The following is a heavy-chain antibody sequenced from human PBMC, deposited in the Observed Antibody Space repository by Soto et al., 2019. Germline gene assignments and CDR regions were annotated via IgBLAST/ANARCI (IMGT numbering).Heavy chain of an antibody. CDR2: ISGRSGYT. Sequence: PGGSLRLSCAASGFTFSYYYMTWIRQAPGKGLEWVSYISGRSGYTKYADTVKGRFTISRDNANNSLYLQMNSLRAEDTAVYYCARRAVTTMNTRIYNGFDPWGQGTLVTVSS. CDR3: ARRAVTTMNTRIYNGFDP. V-gene: IGHV3-11*06. CDR1: GFTFSYYY. J-gene: IGHJ5*02. D-gene: IGHD5-12*01.